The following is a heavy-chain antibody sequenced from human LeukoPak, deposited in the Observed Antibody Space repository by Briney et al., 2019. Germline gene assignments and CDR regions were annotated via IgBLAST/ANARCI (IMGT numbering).Heavy chain of an antibody. CDR3: ARENLLGGFFDC. D-gene: IGHD5-12*01. Sequence: PGGSLRLSCAASGFTFSNYGMHWVRQAPGKGLEWVAVIWYDGSNKYYADSVKGRFTFSRDNSKNTLYLQMNSLRAEDTAVYYCARENLLGGFFDCWGQGILVTVSS. CDR2: IWYDGSNK. V-gene: IGHV3-33*01. J-gene: IGHJ4*02. CDR1: GFTFSNYG.